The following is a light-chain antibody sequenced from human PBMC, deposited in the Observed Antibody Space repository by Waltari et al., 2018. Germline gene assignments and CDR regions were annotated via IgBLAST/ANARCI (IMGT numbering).Light chain of an antibody. CDR1: QGINNY. CDR2: TES. V-gene: IGKV1-27*01. CDR3: QKYDIAPGT. J-gene: IGKJ1*01. Sequence: IQMTQSPSSLSASVGHRVSISCRPRQGINNYLPLHQQKPGKVPKLLCYTESTLQSGVPSRVSRSGYGTDFTLTISSLQPEDVATYYCQKYDIAPGTFGQGTKVEIK.